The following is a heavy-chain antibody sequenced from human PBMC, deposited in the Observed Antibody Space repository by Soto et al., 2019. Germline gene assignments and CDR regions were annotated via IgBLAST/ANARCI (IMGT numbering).Heavy chain of an antibody. Sequence: QVQLVQSGAEVKNPGASVKVSCKASGYTFTSYYMHWVRQAPGQVLEWMGIINPSVGSTSYAQKVQGRVPITRDTSTSTVYMELSSLRSEDTAVYYWASLGITGTTSAHDYWGQGTLVNGSS. V-gene: IGHV1-46*01. CDR3: ASLGITGTTSAHDY. J-gene: IGHJ4*02. CDR1: GYTFTSYY. D-gene: IGHD1-7*01. CDR2: INPSVGST.